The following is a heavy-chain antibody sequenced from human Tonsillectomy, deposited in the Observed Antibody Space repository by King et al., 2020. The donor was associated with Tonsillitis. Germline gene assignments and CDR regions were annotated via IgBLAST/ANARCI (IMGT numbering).Heavy chain of an antibody. CDR3: AGGSCSWYVAWDY. CDR2: ISSSASTI. Sequence: VQLVESGGGLVQPGGSLRLSCAASGFTFSSYEMNWVRQAPGKGLEWVSYISSSASTIYYADSVKGRFTISRDNAKNSLFLQMNSQRAEDTAVYYCAGGSCSWYVAWDYWRQGTLVTVSS. CDR1: GFTFSSYE. V-gene: IGHV3-48*03. D-gene: IGHD6-13*01. J-gene: IGHJ4*02.